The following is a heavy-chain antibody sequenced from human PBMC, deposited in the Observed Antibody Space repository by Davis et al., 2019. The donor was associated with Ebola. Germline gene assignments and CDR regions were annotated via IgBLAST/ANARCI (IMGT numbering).Heavy chain of an antibody. CDR2: IWYDGSNK. CDR1: GFTFSSYG. J-gene: IGHJ1*01. V-gene: IGHV3-33*01. Sequence: GESLKISCAASGFTFSSYGMHWVRQAPGKGLEWVAVIWYDGSNKYYADSVKGRFTISRDNSKNTLYLQMNSLRAEDTAVYYCARGAGYFQHWGQGTLVTVSS. CDR3: ARGAGYFQH.